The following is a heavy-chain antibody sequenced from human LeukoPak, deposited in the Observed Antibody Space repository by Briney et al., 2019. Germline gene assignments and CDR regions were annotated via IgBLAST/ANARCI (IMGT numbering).Heavy chain of an antibody. CDR1: GGSINNYY. CDR2: IYYSGTT. V-gene: IGHV4-59*08. D-gene: IGHD4-17*01. CDR3: ARVPSTDGDNRGYFDY. Sequence: SETLSLTCAISGGSINNYYWSWIRQPPGKGLEWIGYIYYSGTTNYSPSLNSRVNISLDTAKNQFSLRLSSVTAADTAVYYCARVPSTDGDNRGYFDYWGQGTLVTVSS. J-gene: IGHJ4*02.